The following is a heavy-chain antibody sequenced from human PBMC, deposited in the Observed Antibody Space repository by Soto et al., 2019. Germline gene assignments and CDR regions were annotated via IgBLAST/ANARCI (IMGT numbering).Heavy chain of an antibody. CDR1: VGSISSGGYS. CDR2: IYHSGST. V-gene: IGHV4-30-2*01. CDR3: ARGMTTVTTLDY. Sequence: SETLSLTCAVSVGSISSGGYSWSWIRQPPGKGLEWIGYIYHSGSTYYNPSLKSRVTISLDRSKKQFSLKLSSVTAAETAVYYCARGMTTVTTLDYWGQGTLVTVSS. J-gene: IGHJ4*02. D-gene: IGHD4-17*01.